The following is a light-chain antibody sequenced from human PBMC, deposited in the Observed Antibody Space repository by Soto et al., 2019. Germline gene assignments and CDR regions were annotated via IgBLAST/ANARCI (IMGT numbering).Light chain of an antibody. V-gene: IGKV1-5*01. J-gene: IGKJ5*01. CDR1: QSISSW. CDR2: DAS. CDR3: QQYNSYSVT. Sequence: DIQMTQSPSTLSASVGDRVTITCRASQSISSWLAWYQHKPGKAPKLLIYDASSLESGVPSRFSGSGSGTEFPLTISSLQPDDFATYYCQQYNSYSVTFGQGTRLEIK.